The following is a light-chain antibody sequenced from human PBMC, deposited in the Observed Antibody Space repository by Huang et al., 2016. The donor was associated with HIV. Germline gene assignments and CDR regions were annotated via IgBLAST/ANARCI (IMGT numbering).Light chain of an antibody. CDR1: QSVSSSY. V-gene: IGKV3-20*01. J-gene: IGKJ1*01. CDR3: QQYGSSPWT. CDR2: GAS. Sequence: EIVLTQSPGTLSLSPGERATLSRRASQSVSSSYLAWYQQKPGQAPRLLIYGASIRATGIPDRFSGSGSGTDFTLTISRLEPEDFAVYYCQQYGSSPWTFGQGTKVEIK.